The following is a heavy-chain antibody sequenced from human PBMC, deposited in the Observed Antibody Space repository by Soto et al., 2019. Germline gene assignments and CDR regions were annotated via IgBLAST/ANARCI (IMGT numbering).Heavy chain of an antibody. D-gene: IGHD4-17*01. CDR2: LSWNGGSL. J-gene: IGHJ4*02. CDR3: AKDMQSTVTMVDY. CDR1: GFTFDDYA. V-gene: IGHV3-9*01. Sequence: EVQLVESGGCLVQPGRSVRLSCAASGFTFDDYAMHWVRQAPGKGLEWVSGLSWNGGSLGYADSVKGRFTISRDNAKNSLYLQMNSLRAEDTALYYCAKDMQSTVTMVDYWGQGTLVTVSS.